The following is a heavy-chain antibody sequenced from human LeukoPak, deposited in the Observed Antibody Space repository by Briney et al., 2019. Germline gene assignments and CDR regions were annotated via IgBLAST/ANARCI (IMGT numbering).Heavy chain of an antibody. CDR2: IIPIFGTA. Sequence: SVKVSCKASGYTFTGYYMHWVRQAPGQGLEWMGGIIPIFGTANYAQKFQGRVTITADESTSTAYMELSSLRSEDTAVYYCASRNCSSTSCYHWFGPWGQGTLVTVSS. D-gene: IGHD2-2*01. J-gene: IGHJ5*02. CDR3: ASRNCSSTSCYHWFGP. V-gene: IGHV1-69*13. CDR1: GYTFTGYY.